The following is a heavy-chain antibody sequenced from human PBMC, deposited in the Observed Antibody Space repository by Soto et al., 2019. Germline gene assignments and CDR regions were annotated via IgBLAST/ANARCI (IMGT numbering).Heavy chain of an antibody. Sequence: EVQLVESGGGLVQPGGSLRLSCAASGFTFSNHWMHWVRQAPGKGLIWVSRMNSDGSSTTYADSVKGRFTISRDNAKNTLYLQMNSLRVEDTAVYYCARDTHYYDTSNYYRTYGMDVWGQGTAV. D-gene: IGHD3-22*01. CDR3: ARDTHYYDTSNYYRTYGMDV. CDR2: MNSDGSST. J-gene: IGHJ6*02. V-gene: IGHV3-74*01. CDR1: GFTFSNHW.